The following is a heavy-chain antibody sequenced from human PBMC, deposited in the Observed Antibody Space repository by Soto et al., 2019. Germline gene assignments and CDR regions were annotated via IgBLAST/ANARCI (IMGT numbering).Heavy chain of an antibody. CDR1: GGSIGNTNW. D-gene: IGHD3-3*01. V-gene: IGHV4-4*02. Sequence: QVQLQESGPGLVKPSGTLSLTCAVSGGSIGNTNWWTWVRQPPGRGLEWIGEIYHSGSTNYIPSLKSRVTISVDKSKNQFSLKLSPVTAADTAVYYCARAETFNLEWIFNWFDPWGQGILVTVSS. CDR2: IYHSGST. CDR3: ARAETFNLEWIFNWFDP. J-gene: IGHJ5*02.